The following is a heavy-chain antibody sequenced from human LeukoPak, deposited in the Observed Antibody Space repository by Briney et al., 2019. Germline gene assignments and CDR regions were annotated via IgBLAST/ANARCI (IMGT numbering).Heavy chain of an antibody. CDR3: ARYIRGSWSRYYYYYYMDV. CDR1: GFTFSSYE. CDR2: INHSGST. D-gene: IGHD6-13*01. V-gene: IGHV4-34*01. J-gene: IGHJ6*03. Sequence: PGGSLRLSCAASGFTFSSYEMNWVRQAPGKGREWIGEINHSGSTNYNPSLKSRVTISVDTSKNQFSLKLRSVTAADTAVYYCARYIRGSWSRYYYYYYMDVWGKGTTVTVSS.